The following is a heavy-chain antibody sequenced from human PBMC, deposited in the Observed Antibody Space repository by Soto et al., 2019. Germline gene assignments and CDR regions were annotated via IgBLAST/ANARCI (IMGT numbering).Heavy chain of an antibody. CDR3: AKDGLLWFGAQSPNWFDP. CDR2: ISYDGSNK. V-gene: IGHV3-30*18. Sequence: PGGPLRLSCAASGFTFSSYGMHWVRQAPGKGLEWVAVISYDGSNKYYADSVKGRFTISRDNSKNTLYLQMNSLRAEDTAVYYCAKDGLLWFGAQSPNWFDPWGQGTLVTVSS. J-gene: IGHJ5*02. D-gene: IGHD3-10*01. CDR1: GFTFSSYG.